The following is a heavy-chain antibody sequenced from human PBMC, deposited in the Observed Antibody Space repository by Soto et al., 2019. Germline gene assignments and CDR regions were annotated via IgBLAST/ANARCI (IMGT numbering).Heavy chain of an antibody. Sequence: NPSETLSLTCTVSGGSISSGDYYWSWIRQPPGKGLEWIGYIYYSGSTYYNPSLKSRVTISVDTSKNQFSLKLSSVTVSDTALYYCARGRPAATDAFDIWGQGTMVTVSS. CDR3: ARGRPAATDAFDI. CDR2: IYYSGST. CDR1: GGSISSGDYY. J-gene: IGHJ3*02. D-gene: IGHD2-2*01. V-gene: IGHV4-30-4*02.